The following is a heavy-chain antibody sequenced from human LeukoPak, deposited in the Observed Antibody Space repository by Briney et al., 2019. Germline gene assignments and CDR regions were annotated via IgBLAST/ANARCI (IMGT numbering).Heavy chain of an antibody. Sequence: AGSLTLTCAASGFTITNYNFYCVRQAPGKGLEWVSSISRGSNYIYYADAVKGRFTISRDNTKNSLYLQMNRLRDEDTAVYYCTRRGENGLDIWGQGTMVTVSS. J-gene: IGHJ3*02. V-gene: IGHV3-21*01. CDR3: TRRGENGLDI. D-gene: IGHD2-8*01. CDR2: ISRGSNYI. CDR1: GFTITNYN.